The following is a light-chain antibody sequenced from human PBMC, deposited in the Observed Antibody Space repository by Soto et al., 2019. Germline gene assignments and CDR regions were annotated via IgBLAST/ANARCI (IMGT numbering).Light chain of an antibody. CDR3: QQCGNSPWA. V-gene: IGKV3-20*01. CDR2: AAS. J-gene: IGKJ1*01. CDR1: QSVSSSS. Sequence: VLTQSPGTLSLSPGERATLSCWASQSVSSSSLAWYQQKPGQAPRLLIYAASSRATGIPDRFSGSGSGTDFTLTINRVEPEDFAVYYCQQCGNSPWAFGQGTTVEIK.